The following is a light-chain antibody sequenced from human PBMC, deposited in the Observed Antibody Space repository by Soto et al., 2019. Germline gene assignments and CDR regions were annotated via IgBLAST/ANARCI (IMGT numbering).Light chain of an antibody. V-gene: IGKV3-15*01. CDR1: QRVGSN. CDR3: QQYNNWPYT. CDR2: GAS. J-gene: IGKJ2*01. Sequence: EIVMMQSPATLSVSPGERATLSCRASQRVGSNLAWYQQKPGQAPRLLIYGASTRATGIPARISGSGSGTEFTLTVSSLQSEDFAVYYCQQYNNWPYTFGQGTTLEIK.